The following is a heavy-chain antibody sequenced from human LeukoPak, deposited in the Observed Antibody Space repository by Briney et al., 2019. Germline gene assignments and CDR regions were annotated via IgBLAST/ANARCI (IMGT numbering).Heavy chain of an antibody. CDR2: IYTSGST. CDR1: GGSISSHY. Sequence: SETLSLTCTVSGGSISSHYWSWIRQPAGKGLEWIGRIYTSGSTNYNPSLKSRVTMSVDTSKNQFSLKLSSVTAADTAVYYCARSEMTTVTTYDYWGQGTLVTVSS. V-gene: IGHV4-4*07. D-gene: IGHD4-17*01. J-gene: IGHJ4*02. CDR3: ARSEMTTVTTYDY.